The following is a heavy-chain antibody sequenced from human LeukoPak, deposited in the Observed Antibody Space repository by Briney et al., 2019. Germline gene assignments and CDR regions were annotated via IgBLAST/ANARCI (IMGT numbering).Heavy chain of an antibody. CDR2: VNRDGSET. Sequence: QPGGSLRLSCAASGFTLSNHWMTWVRQVPGRGPEWVANVNRDGSETYYLDSVKGRFTISRDNAKSSLNLQMNSLRAEDTALYYCVRNNAMDVWGQGTAVIVSS. CDR1: GFTLSNHW. CDR3: VRNNAMDV. D-gene: IGHD2-8*01. J-gene: IGHJ6*02. V-gene: IGHV3-7*03.